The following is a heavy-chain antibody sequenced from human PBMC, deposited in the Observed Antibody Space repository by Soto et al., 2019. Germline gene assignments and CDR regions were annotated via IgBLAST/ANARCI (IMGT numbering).Heavy chain of an antibody. CDR2: IYPGDSDT. CDR1: GYSFTSYW. Sequence: GESLKISCKGSGYSFTSYWIGWVRQMPGKGLEWMGIIYPGDSDTRYSPSFQGQVTISADKSISTAYLQWSSLKASDTAMYYCARPLRRAYYYYGMDVWGQGTTVTVSS. CDR3: ARPLRRAYYYYGMDV. J-gene: IGHJ6*02. V-gene: IGHV5-51*01.